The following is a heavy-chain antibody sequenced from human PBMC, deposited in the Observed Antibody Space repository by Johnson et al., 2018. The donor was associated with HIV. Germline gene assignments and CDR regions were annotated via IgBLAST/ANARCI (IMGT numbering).Heavy chain of an antibody. J-gene: IGHJ3*02. CDR2: IGYDGGDK. CDR1: GFTFSSYA. Sequence: VQLVESGGGVVQPGRSLRLSCAASGFTFSSYAMHWVRQAPGKGLEWVAVIGYDGGDKYYPDSVKGRVTISRDNPKNTVYLHMNNLIAEDTAVYYCARDLAYNSRWTGAFDIWGQGTMVTVSS. D-gene: IGHD6-13*01. V-gene: IGHV3-30*04. CDR3: ARDLAYNSRWTGAFDI.